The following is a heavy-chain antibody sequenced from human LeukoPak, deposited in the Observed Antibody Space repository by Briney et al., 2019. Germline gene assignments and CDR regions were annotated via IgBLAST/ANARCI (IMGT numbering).Heavy chain of an antibody. Sequence: APVKVSCKASGYTFTGYYIHWVRQAPGQGLEWVGWINPNSGGTNYAQKFQGRVTMTRDTSISTAYMELSRLGSDDTAVYYCARDLLGQLYYFDYWGRGTLVTVSS. J-gene: IGHJ4*02. CDR3: ARDLLGQLYYFDY. D-gene: IGHD1-1*01. CDR2: INPNSGGT. V-gene: IGHV1-2*02. CDR1: GYTFTGYY.